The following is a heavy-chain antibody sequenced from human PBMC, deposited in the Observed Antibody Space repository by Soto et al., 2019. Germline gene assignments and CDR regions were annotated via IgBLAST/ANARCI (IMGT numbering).Heavy chain of an antibody. Sequence: GASVKVSCKASGGTFSSYAISWVRQAPGQGLEWMGGIVPIFGTANYAQKFQGRVTITADESTSTAYMELSSLRSEDTAVYYCARVYYYDSSGSIDPYYYYYYGMDVWGQGTTVTVS. V-gene: IGHV1-69*13. CDR3: ARVYYYDSSGSIDPYYYYYYGMDV. CDR2: IVPIFGTA. J-gene: IGHJ6*02. D-gene: IGHD3-22*01. CDR1: GGTFSSYA.